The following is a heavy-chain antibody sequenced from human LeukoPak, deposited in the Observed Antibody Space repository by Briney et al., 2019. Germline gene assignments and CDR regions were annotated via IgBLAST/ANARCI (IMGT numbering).Heavy chain of an antibody. Sequence: GASVKVSCKAPGYTFTSYYMHWVRQAPGQGLEWMGIINPSGGSTSYAQKFQGRVTMTRDMSTSTVYMELSSLRSEDTAVYYCAREDLALLTGYRGFDYWGQGTLVTVSS. D-gene: IGHD3-9*01. CDR2: INPSGGST. CDR3: AREDLALLTGYRGFDY. V-gene: IGHV1-46*01. J-gene: IGHJ4*02. CDR1: GYTFTSYY.